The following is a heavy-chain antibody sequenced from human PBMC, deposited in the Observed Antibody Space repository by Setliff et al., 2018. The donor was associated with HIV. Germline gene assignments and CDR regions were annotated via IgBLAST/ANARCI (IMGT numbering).Heavy chain of an antibody. CDR2: MNQGGSEI. CDR3: ARLSKYYDFWTPDY. D-gene: IGHD3-3*01. CDR1: GFTLSSSW. J-gene: IGHJ4*02. V-gene: IGHV3-7*03. Sequence: PGGSLRLSCAASGFTLSSSWMNWVRQAPGKGLEWVANMNQGGSEINYVDSVKGRFTISRDNAKNSLYLQMNSLRAPDTAMYYCARLSKYYDFWTPDYWGQGTLVTRLL.